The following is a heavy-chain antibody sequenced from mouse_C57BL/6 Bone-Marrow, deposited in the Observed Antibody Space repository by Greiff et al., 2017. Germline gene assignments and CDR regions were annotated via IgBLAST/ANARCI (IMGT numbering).Heavy chain of an antibody. CDR1: GYTFTSYG. Sequence: QVQLQQSGAELARPGASVKLSCKASGYTFTSYGISWVKQRTGQGLEWIGEIYPRSGNTYYNEKFKGKATLTADKSSSTAYMELRSLTSEDSAVFFCARGGGYYGRSRGFDYWGQGTTLTVSS. CDR3: ARGGGYYGRSRGFDY. J-gene: IGHJ2*01. V-gene: IGHV1-81*01. D-gene: IGHD1-1*01. CDR2: IYPRSGNT.